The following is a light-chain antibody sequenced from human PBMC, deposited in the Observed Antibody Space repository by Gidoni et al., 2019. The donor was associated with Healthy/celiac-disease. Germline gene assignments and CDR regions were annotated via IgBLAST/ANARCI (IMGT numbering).Light chain of an antibody. CDR1: QSVSSY. CDR3: QQRSNWPPFT. V-gene: IGKV3-11*01. Sequence: PGERATLSCRASQSVSSYLAWYQQKPGQAPRLLIYDASNRATGIPARFSGSGSGTDFTLTISSLGPEDFAVYCCQQRSNWPPFTFGQGTRLEIK. CDR2: DAS. J-gene: IGKJ5*01.